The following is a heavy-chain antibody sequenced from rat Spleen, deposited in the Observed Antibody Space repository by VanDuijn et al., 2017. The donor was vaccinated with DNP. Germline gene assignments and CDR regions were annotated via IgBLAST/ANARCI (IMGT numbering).Heavy chain of an antibody. CDR2: ISYSGST. CDR3: ARRYYGSYFDY. V-gene: IGHV3-1*01. J-gene: IGHJ2*01. D-gene: IGHD1-6*01. Sequence: EVQLQESGSGLVKPSQSLSLTCSVTGYSITSNYWGWIRKFPGNKMEYIGHISYSGSTNYNPSLKSRISITRDTSKNHFFLQMNSLRSEDMATYYCARRYYGSYFDYWGQGVMVTVSS. CDR1: GYSITSNY.